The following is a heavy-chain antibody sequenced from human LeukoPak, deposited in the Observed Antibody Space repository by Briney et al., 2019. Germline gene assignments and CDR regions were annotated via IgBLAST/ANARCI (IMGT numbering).Heavy chain of an antibody. CDR2: ISSSSSYI. CDR1: GFTFSSYG. V-gene: IGHV3-21*01. D-gene: IGHD6-6*01. J-gene: IGHJ4*02. Sequence: PGGSLRLSCAASGFTFSSYGMSWVRQAPGKGLEWVSSISSSSSYIYYADSVKGRFTISRDNAKNSVDLQMNSLRAEDTAVYYCARGLSGYASSLGYWGQGTLVTVSA. CDR3: ARGLSGYASSLGY.